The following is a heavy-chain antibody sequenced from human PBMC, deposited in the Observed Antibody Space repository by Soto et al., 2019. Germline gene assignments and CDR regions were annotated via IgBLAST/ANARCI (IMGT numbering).Heavy chain of an antibody. Sequence: EVQLLESGGGLVQPGGSLRLSCAASGFSFSSYAMSWVRQAPGKGLEWVSAISGSGSGTYYADSVKGRFTIARDHSKNTIYLQMNSLTAEDTAVYYSAKAAHIRLWLWGDYWGQGTLVTVSS. CDR1: GFSFSSYA. V-gene: IGHV3-23*01. D-gene: IGHD5-18*01. CDR2: ISGSGSGT. J-gene: IGHJ4*02. CDR3: AKAAHIRLWLWGDY.